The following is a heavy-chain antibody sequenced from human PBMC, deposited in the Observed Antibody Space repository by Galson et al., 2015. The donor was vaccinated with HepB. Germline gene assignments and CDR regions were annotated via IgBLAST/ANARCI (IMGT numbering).Heavy chain of an antibody. CDR1: GFTFDDYS. J-gene: IGHJ4*02. CDR2: ISWNSGSI. CDR3: AKGLSGSYYGGLDY. D-gene: IGHD1-26*01. Sequence: SLRLSCAASGFTFDDYSMHWVRQAPGKGLEWVSGISWNSGSIGYADSVKGRFTISRDTAKNSLYLQMNSLRAEDTALYYSAKGLSGSYYGGLDYWGQGTLVTVSS. V-gene: IGHV3-9*01.